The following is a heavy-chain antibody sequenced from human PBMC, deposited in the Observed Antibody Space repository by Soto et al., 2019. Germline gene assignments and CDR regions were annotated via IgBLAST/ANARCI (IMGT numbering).Heavy chain of an antibody. CDR2: ISYDGSNE. Sequence: QVQLVESGGGVVQPGRSLRLSCAASGFTFSSYGMHWVRQAPGKGLEWVAVISYDGSNEYYADSVKGRFTISRDNSKNTLYLQMNSLRAEDTAVYYCAKDDAQYCSSTSPSYYYYGMDVWGQGTTVTVSS. CDR1: GFTFSSYG. CDR3: AKDDAQYCSSTSPSYYYYGMDV. V-gene: IGHV3-30*18. J-gene: IGHJ6*02. D-gene: IGHD2-2*01.